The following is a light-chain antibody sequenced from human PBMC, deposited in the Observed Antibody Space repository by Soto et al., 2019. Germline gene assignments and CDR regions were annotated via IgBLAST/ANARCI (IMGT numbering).Light chain of an antibody. Sequence: EKMFSQSACALSLSPGERATLSCRASQSVSGSFLAWYQQKPGQAPRLLIYGASTRATGIPARFSGSGSGTEFTLTISSLQSEDFAVYYCQQYNNWPRTFGQGTKVAI. CDR3: QQYNNWPRT. J-gene: IGKJ1*01. V-gene: IGKV3-15*01. CDR1: QSVSGSF. CDR2: GAS.